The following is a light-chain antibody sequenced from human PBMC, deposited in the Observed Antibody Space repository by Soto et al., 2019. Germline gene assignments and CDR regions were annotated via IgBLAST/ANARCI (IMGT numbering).Light chain of an antibody. CDR2: EVS. Sequence: QSALTQPASVSGSPGQSITISCTGTSSDVGGYNYVSWYQQHPGKAPKLMIYEVSNRPSGVSNRFSGSKSGNTASLTISGLQAEDEADYNCSSYTSSSTLVFGPGPTVTAL. CDR1: SSDVGGYNY. V-gene: IGLV2-14*01. J-gene: IGLJ1*01. CDR3: SSYTSSSTLV.